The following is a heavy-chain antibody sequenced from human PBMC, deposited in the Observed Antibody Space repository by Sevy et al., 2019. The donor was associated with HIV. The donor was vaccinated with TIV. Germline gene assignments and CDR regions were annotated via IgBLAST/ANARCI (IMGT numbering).Heavy chain of an antibody. J-gene: IGHJ4*02. CDR2: IWYDGSNK. CDR3: ARDRGYGSGNFDY. D-gene: IGHD3-10*01. V-gene: IGHV3-33*01. Sequence: GGSLRLSCAASGLTFSSYGMHWVRQAPGKGLEWVAVIWYDGSNKYYADSVKGRFTISRDNSKNTLYLQMNSLRAEDMAVYYCARDRGYGSGNFDYWGQGTLVTVSS. CDR1: GLTFSSYG.